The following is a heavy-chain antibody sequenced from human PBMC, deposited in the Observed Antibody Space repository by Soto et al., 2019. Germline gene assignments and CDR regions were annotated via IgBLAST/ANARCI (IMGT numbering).Heavy chain of an antibody. CDR1: GFTFSSYA. J-gene: IGHJ1*01. D-gene: IGHD3-22*01. CDR3: ARDDSSGYYPQGAEYFQH. V-gene: IGHV3-30-3*01. CDR2: ISYDGSNK. Sequence: GGSLRLSCAASGFTFSSYAMHWVRQAPGKGLEWVAVISYDGSNKYYADSVKGRFTISRDNSKNTLYLQMNSLRAEDTAVYYCARDDSSGYYPQGAEYFQHWGQGTLVTVSS.